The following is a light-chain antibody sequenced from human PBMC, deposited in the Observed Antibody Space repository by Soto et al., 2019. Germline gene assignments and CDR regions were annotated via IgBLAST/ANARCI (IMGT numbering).Light chain of an antibody. J-gene: IGKJ1*01. V-gene: IGKV2-28*01. CDR1: QSLLHSNGYNS. Sequence: DIVMTQSPLSLPVTPGEPASISCRSSQSLLHSNGYNSLDWYLQKPGQSPQLLIYLGSNRASGVPDRFSGSGSGTDFTLNISRVEADDVGVYYCMQALHTPRTFGQGTKVEIK. CDR2: LGS. CDR3: MQALHTPRT.